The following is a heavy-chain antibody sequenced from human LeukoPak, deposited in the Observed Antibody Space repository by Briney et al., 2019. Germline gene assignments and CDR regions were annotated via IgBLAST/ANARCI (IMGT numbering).Heavy chain of an antibody. CDR2: ISGSGDTT. J-gene: IGHJ4*02. CDR1: GFTFSSYA. D-gene: IGHD6-13*01. Sequence: GGSLRLSCAASGFTFSSYAITSVRQAPGKGLEWVSGISGSGDTTYYAASVKGRFTISRDNSKNTLYLQMNSLRADDTAVYYCAKAVSSSYLTDYWGQGTLVTVSS. CDR3: AKAVSSSYLTDY. V-gene: IGHV3-23*01.